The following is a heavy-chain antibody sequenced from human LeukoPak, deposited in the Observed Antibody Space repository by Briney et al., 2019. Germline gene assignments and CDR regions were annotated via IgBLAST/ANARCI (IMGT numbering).Heavy chain of an antibody. D-gene: IGHD5-24*01. CDR1: GFSFNIYA. Sequence: GGSLRLSCVASGFSFNIYAMNWVRQAPGKGLEWISAISSGGTAYYADSVKGRFTISRDNSKNTMYLQMNSLRTEDTALYYCARGWMAPGPSFEYWGQGTLVTVSS. J-gene: IGHJ4*02. CDR3: ARGWMAPGPSFEY. CDR2: ISSGGTA. V-gene: IGHV3-23*01.